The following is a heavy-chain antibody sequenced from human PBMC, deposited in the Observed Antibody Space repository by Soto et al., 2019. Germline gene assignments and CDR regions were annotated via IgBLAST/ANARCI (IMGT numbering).Heavy chain of an antibody. CDR1: GFTFSSYG. CDR3: ARDRYSSGWYFQH. Sequence: GGSLRLSCAASGFTFSSYGMHWVRQAPGKGLEWVAVIWYDGSNKYYADSVKGRFTISRDNSKNTLYLQMNSLRAEDTAVYYCARDRYSSGWYFQHWGQGTLVTVSS. V-gene: IGHV3-33*01. D-gene: IGHD6-19*01. CDR2: IWYDGSNK. J-gene: IGHJ1*01.